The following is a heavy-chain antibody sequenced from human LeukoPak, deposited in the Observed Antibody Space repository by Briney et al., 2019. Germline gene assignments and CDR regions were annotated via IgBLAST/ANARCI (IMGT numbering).Heavy chain of an antibody. CDR3: ARATRGVASDFDY. CDR2: VSSSGRTI. Sequence: RTGGSLRLSCEASGFTFSSNEMNWVRQAQGKGLEWVSYVSSSGRTIYYADSVKGRFTISRDNAQNSLYLQMNSLRAEDTAVYYCARATRGVASDFDYWGQGTLVTVSS. V-gene: IGHV3-48*03. D-gene: IGHD2-15*01. J-gene: IGHJ4*02. CDR1: GFTFSSNE.